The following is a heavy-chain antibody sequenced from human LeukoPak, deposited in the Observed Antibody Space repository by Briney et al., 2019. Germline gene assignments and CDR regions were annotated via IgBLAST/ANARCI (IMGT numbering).Heavy chain of an antibody. CDR3: ARDQTPMDSGSYGSDY. J-gene: IGHJ4*02. CDR1: GFTISSNF. D-gene: IGHD1-26*01. CDR2: IYSGGGT. Sequence: GGSLRLSCAASGFTISSNFISWVRQAPGKGLEWVSIIYSGGGTYYADSVKGRFTISRDNSKNTLYLQMNSLRAEDTAMYYCARDQTPMDSGSYGSDYWGQGTLVTVSS. V-gene: IGHV3-66*02.